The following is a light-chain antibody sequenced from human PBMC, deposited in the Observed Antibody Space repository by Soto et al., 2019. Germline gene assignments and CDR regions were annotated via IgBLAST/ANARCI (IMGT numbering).Light chain of an antibody. CDR3: AAWDDSLRAVV. Sequence: QSALTQSPSASATPGQRVTISCSGSRSNIGTYAVNWYQQLPGTAPTLLIFRNHQRPSGVPDRFSGYKSGTSASLAISGPQSEDEADYYCAAWDDSLRAVVFGGGTKLTVL. V-gene: IGLV1-44*01. CDR2: RNH. CDR1: RSNIGTYA. J-gene: IGLJ2*01.